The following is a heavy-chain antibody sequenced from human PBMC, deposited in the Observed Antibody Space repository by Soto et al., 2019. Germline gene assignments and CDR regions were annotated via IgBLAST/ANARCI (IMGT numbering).Heavy chain of an antibody. D-gene: IGHD3-9*01. CDR2: INPSGGST. J-gene: IGHJ6*02. CDR3: ARDWTISHFVAGMDV. Sequence: ASVKVSCKASGYTFTSYYMHWVRQAPGQGLEWMGIINPSGGSTSYAQKFQGRVTMTTDTSTSTVYMELSSLRSEDTAVYYCARDWTISHFVAGMDVWGQGTTVTVSS. CDR1: GYTFTSYY. V-gene: IGHV1-46*01.